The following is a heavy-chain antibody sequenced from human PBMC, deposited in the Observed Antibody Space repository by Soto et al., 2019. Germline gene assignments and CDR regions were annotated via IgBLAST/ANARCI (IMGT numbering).Heavy chain of an antibody. J-gene: IGHJ5*02. V-gene: IGHV4-59*11. CDR1: GGSIINHY. D-gene: IGHD6-13*01. Sequence: SETLSLTCTVSGGSIINHYWSWLRQPPGKGLEWIGYVYHSGNTNYNPSLESRVTISVDTSNNQFSLKLRSVTAADTAVYYCARAGSSSWFDPWGQGTLVTVSS. CDR3: ARAGSSSWFDP. CDR2: VYHSGNT.